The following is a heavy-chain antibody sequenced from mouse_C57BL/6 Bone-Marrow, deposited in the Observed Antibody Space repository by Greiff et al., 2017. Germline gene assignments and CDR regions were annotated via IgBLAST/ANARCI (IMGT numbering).Heavy chain of an antibody. J-gene: IGHJ4*01. CDR2: INPSSGYT. V-gene: IGHV1-4*01. CDR1: GYTFTSYT. Sequence: QVQLQESGAELARPGASVKMSCKASGYTFTSYTMHWVKQRPGQGLEWIGYINPSSGYTKYNPKIKDKATLTADKSSSTAYMQLSSLTSEDSAVYYCARSGGITSMDYCGQGTSVTVSS. D-gene: IGHD1-1*01. CDR3: ARSGGITSMDY.